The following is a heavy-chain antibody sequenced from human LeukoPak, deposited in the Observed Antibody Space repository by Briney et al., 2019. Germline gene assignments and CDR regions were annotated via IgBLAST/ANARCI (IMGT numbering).Heavy chain of an antibody. CDR2: ISYDGSNK. D-gene: IGHD4-17*01. J-gene: IGHJ4*02. CDR1: GFTFSSYG. Sequence: GRSLRLSCAASGFTFSSYGMHWVRQAPGKGLEWVAVISYDGSNKYYADSVKGRFTISRDNAKNSLYLQMNSLRAEDTAVYYCARAFYGDKYYFDYWGQGTLVTVSS. V-gene: IGHV3-30*03. CDR3: ARAFYGDKYYFDY.